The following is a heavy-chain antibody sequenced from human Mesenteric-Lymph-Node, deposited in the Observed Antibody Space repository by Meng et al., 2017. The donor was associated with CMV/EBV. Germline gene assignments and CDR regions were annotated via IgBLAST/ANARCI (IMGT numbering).Heavy chain of an antibody. CDR1: GGTFSSYA. CDR3: ARESGSYYQGDY. V-gene: IGHV1-69*05. D-gene: IGHD1-26*01. CDR2: IIPIFGTA. J-gene: IGHJ4*02. Sequence: SVKVSCKASGGTFSSYAISWVRQAPGQGLEWMGGIIPIFGTANYAQKLQGRVTMTTDTSTSTAYMELRSLRSDDTAVYYCARESGSYYQGDYWGQGTLVTVSS.